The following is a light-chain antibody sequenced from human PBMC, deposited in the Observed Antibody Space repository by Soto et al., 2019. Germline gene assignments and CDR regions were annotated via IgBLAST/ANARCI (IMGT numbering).Light chain of an antibody. CDR2: GAS. CDR3: QQYNKWPLFT. J-gene: IGKJ3*01. Sequence: EILMTQSPATLSVSPGERATLSCRASQSVGNNLAWYQQRPAQAPRLLIYGASTRATGTPARFSGSGSGTEFTLIINSLQSEDFALYYCQQYNKWPLFTFGPGTRVDI. V-gene: IGKV3-15*01. CDR1: QSVGNN.